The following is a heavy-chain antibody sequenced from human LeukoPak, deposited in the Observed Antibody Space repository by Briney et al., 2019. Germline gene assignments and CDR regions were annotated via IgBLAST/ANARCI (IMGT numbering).Heavy chain of an antibody. V-gene: IGHV4-59*01. Sequence: SETLSLTCTVSGGSISSYYWSWIRQPPGKGLEWIGYIYYSGSTNYNPSLKSRVTITVDTSKNQFSLKLSSVTAADTAVYYCARDNWNYGSSMDVWGQGTTVTVSS. CDR2: IYYSGST. D-gene: IGHD1-7*01. CDR1: GGSISSYY. J-gene: IGHJ6*02. CDR3: ARDNWNYGSSMDV.